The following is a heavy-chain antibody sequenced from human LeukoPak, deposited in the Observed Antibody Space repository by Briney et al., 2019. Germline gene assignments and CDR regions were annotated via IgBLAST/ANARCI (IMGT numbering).Heavy chain of an antibody. CDR2: IHPEGNEK. Sequence: GGSLRLSCLVSGFTFSKFWMSWVRQAPGRGLEWVANIHPEGNEKYHVESVNGRFTISRDNAKNLLFLQMNGLRVEDTAVYYCARGDDFSGDHWGQGTLVTVSS. J-gene: IGHJ4*02. D-gene: IGHD1-1*01. V-gene: IGHV3-7*04. CDR1: GFTFSKFW. CDR3: ARGDDFSGDH.